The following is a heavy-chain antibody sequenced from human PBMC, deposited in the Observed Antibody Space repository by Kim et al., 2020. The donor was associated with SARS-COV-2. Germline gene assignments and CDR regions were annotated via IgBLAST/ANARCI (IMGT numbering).Heavy chain of an antibody. Sequence: ASVKVSCKASGYTITSYAMNWVRQAPGQGLEWMGWINTNTGNPMYAQGFTGRFVFSLDTSVSTAYLQINSLKAEDTAVYYCARDRGRYTYGTSNFDYWGQGALVTVSS. CDR2: INTNTGNP. J-gene: IGHJ4*02. V-gene: IGHV7-4-1*02. CDR1: GYTITSYA. CDR3: ARDRGRYTYGTSNFDY. D-gene: IGHD2-8*01.